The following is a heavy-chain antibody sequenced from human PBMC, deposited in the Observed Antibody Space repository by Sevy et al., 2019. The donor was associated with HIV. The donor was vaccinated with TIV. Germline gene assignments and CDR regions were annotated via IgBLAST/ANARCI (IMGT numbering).Heavy chain of an antibody. CDR3: ATAPGYYDSAPFDX. D-gene: IGHD3-22*01. J-gene: IGHJ4*02. CDR1: GFXFNNAW. Sequence: GGSLRLSCAVSGFXFNNAWMNWVRQAPGTGLQWVGLIKSKIDGETTDYAAPVKGRFTISRDDSKNTLFLQMNSLKIEDTAVYYCATAPGYYDSAPFDXWGPGTLVTVSS. V-gene: IGHV3-15*01. CDR2: IKSKIDGETT.